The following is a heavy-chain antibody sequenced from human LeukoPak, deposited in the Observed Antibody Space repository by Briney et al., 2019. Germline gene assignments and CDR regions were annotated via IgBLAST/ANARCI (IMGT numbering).Heavy chain of an antibody. V-gene: IGHV3-23*01. CDR1: GFTFSSYA. CDR2: ISVNGRTT. J-gene: IGHJ4*02. CDR3: ARVFGGTYGGDY. Sequence: AGGSLRLSCAASGFTFSSYAMSWVRQAPGKGLEWVSSISVNGRTTYYADSVKGRFTISRDSSKNTLYLQMNSLRAEDTATYYCARVFGGTYGGDYWGQGTLVTVSS. D-gene: IGHD1-26*01.